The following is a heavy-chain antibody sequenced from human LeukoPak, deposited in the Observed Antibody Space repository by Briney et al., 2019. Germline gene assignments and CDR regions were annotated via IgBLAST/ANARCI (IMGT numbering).Heavy chain of an antibody. CDR2: ITSSGGDT. CDR3: AKADYNDYAFDN. J-gene: IGHJ4*02. V-gene: IGHV3-23*01. CDR1: GFTFSNYA. D-gene: IGHD4-11*01. Sequence: PGGSLRLSCAVSGFTFSNYAMSWVGQAPGQGLEWVSAITSSGGDTYNADSVRGRFSISRDNSKNTLYLQMNSLSAEDTAVYFCAKADYNDYAFDNWGQGTLVTVSA.